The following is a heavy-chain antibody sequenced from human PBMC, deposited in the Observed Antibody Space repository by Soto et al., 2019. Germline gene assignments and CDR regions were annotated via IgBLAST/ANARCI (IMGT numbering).Heavy chain of an antibody. CDR1: GGSVGSGEYY. CDR3: ARDVAHGYTENV. CDR2: IYESGIT. Sequence: QVQLQESGPGLVKPSQTLSLACTVSGGSVGSGEYYYSWIRQPPGKGLEWIGYIYESGITNYTPSRKGRVTMSLDRSNNQVSLKLSSVTAADTAVYFCARDVAHGYTENVWGQGTMVTVSS. D-gene: IGHD5-18*01. V-gene: IGHV4-30-4*01. J-gene: IGHJ3*01.